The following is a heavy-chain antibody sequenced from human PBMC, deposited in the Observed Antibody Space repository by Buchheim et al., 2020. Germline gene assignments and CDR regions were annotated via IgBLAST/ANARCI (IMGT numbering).Heavy chain of an antibody. CDR2: ISYDGNDK. J-gene: IGHJ6*02. D-gene: IGHD2-21*02. V-gene: IGHV3-30*18. CDR3: AKGTKGGDNYYGMDV. Sequence: QVQLVQSGGGVVQPGKSLRLSCAASGFTFRNYGMRWVRQAPGKGLGCVAVISYDGNDKYYVDSVKGRFTISRDNSKNTLYLQMNSLRGEDTAVYFCAKGTKGGDNYYGMDVWGQGTT. CDR1: GFTFRNYG.